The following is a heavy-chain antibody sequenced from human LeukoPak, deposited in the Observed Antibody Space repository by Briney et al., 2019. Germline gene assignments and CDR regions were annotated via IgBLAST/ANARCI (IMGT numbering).Heavy chain of an antibody. CDR2: ISSSSSCI. D-gene: IGHD1-20*01. CDR3: ARDYNWNDVGDY. Sequence: GGSLRLSCAASGFTFSSYSVNWVRQAPGKGLEWVSSISSSSSCIYYADSVKGRFTISRDNAKNSLYLQMNSLRAEDTAVYYCARDYNWNDVGDYWGQGTLVTVSS. CDR1: GFTFSSYS. J-gene: IGHJ4*02. V-gene: IGHV3-21*01.